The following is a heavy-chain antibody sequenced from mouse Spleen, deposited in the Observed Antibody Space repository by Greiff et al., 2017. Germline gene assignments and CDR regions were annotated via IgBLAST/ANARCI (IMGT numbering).Heavy chain of an antibody. CDR3: ARSVRSFAY. CDR2: IDPSDSYT. J-gene: IGHJ3*01. D-gene: IGHD2-14*01. V-gene: IGHV1-69*01. CDR1: GYTFTSYW. Sequence: VQLQQPGAELVMPGASVKLSCKASGYTFTSYWMHWVKQRPGQGLEWIGEIDPSDSYTNYNQKFKGKATLTVDKSSSTAYMQLSSLTSEDSAVYYCARSVRSFAYWGQGTLVTVSA.